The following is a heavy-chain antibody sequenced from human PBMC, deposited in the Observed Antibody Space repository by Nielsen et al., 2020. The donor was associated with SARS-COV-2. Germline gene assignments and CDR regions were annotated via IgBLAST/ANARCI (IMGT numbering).Heavy chain of an antibody. CDR1: GFTFSSTW. D-gene: IGHD6-19*01. Sequence: GESLKISCSASGFTFSSTWMDWVRQAPGQGLVWASRINPSGSGTAYADSVKGRFTISRDNSKNTLYLQMNSLRAEDTAVYYCAKKGSGGYLDYWGQGTLVTVSS. CDR2: INPSGSGT. V-gene: IGHV3-74*01. J-gene: IGHJ4*02. CDR3: AKKGSGGYLDY.